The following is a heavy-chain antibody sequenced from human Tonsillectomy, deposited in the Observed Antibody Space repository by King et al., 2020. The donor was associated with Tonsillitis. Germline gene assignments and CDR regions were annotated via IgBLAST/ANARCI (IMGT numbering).Heavy chain of an antibody. J-gene: IGHJ4*02. CDR2: IRRKACGGTT. Sequence: QLVQFGGGLVKPGRSLRLSCTASGFTFGDYAMSWFRQAPGKGLEWVGFIRRKACGGTTEYAASVKGRFTISRDDSKSIAYLQMNSLKTEDTAVYYCTRVSTEVDFDYWGQGTLVTVSS. V-gene: IGHV3-49*05. D-gene: IGHD2-15*01. CDR1: GFTFGDYA. CDR3: TRVSTEVDFDY.